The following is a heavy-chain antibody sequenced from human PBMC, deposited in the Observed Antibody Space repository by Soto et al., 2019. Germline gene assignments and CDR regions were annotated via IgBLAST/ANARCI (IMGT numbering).Heavy chain of an antibody. J-gene: IGHJ2*01. Sequence: QVQLQQWGAGPLRPLETLSLTCGVSGGSFSGSYWAWIRQSPGKGLEWIGEINDCGSINYNPSLKSRVSMSVDTSKKHYSLNLRSVTAADTAVYYCARESHDILTGPPWVWYFDLWGSGTLVTVSS. CDR2: INDCGSI. CDR1: GGSFSGSY. CDR3: ARESHDILTGPPWVWYFDL. D-gene: IGHD3-9*01. V-gene: IGHV4-34*01.